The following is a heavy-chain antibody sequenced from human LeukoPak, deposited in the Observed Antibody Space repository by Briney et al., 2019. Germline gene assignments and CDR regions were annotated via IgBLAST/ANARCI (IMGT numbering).Heavy chain of an antibody. J-gene: IGHJ4*02. V-gene: IGHV1-2*02. CDR3: ARGVSSGLGGPFDY. D-gene: IGHD6-19*01. CDR2: INPNSGGT. Sequence: GASVKVSCKASGYTFTGYYMHWVRQAPGQGLEWMGWINPNSGGTNYAQKFQGRVTMTRDTSVSTAYMELSRLRSDDTAVYYCARGVSSGLGGPFDYWGQGTLVTVSS. CDR1: GYTFTGYY.